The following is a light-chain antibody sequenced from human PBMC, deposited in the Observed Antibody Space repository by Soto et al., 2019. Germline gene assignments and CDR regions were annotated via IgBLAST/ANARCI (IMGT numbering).Light chain of an antibody. CDR3: TVWDDRLRGRL. Sequence: QSVLTQPPSASGTPGQRVTISCSGSSSNIESNFVYWYQQFPGTAPRLLIYRDNQRPSGVPDRFSVSKSGTSASLAISALRSEDEADYFCTVWDDRLRGRLFGGGTKLTVL. J-gene: IGLJ2*01. V-gene: IGLV1-47*01. CDR1: SSNIESNF. CDR2: RDN.